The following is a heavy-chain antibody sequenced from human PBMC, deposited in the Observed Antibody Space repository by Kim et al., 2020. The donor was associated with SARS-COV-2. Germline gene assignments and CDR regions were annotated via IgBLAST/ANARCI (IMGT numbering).Heavy chain of an antibody. CDR3: ARGLNEATGFDY. V-gene: IGHV1-18*01. J-gene: IGHJ4*02. Sequence: NYAQKLQGKGTMTTDTSTSTAYMGLRSLRSDDTAVYYCARGLNEATGFDYWGQGTLVTVSS. D-gene: IGHD1-1*01.